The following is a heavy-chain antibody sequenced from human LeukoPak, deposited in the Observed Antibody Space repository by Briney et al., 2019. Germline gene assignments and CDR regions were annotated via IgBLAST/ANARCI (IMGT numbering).Heavy chain of an antibody. CDR3: ATHHTSRYSHYYFDY. J-gene: IGHJ4*02. CDR2: IGGSGGDT. D-gene: IGHD2-2*01. V-gene: IGHV3-23*01. CDR1: GFTFSIYA. Sequence: GGSLRLSCAASGFTFSIYAMTWVRQAPGQGLEWVSAIGGSGGDTYYADSVKGRFTISRDNSKNTLYLQMNSLGADDTAVYYCATHHTSRYSHYYFDYWGQGTLVTVSS.